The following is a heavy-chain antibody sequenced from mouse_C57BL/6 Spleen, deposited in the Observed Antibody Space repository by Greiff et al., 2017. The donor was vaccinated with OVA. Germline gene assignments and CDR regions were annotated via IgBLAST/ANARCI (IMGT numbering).Heavy chain of an antibody. CDR1: GYSITSGYY. D-gene: IGHD2-4*01. CDR3: ARDGDYGGAMDY. J-gene: IGHJ4*01. CDR2: ISYDGSN. V-gene: IGHV3-6*01. Sequence: VQLQQSGPGLVKPSQSLSLTCSVTGYSITSGYYWNWIRQFPGNKLEWMGYISYDGSNNYNPSLKNRISITRDTSKNQFFLKLNSVTTEDTATYYCARDGDYGGAMDYWGQGTSVTVSS.